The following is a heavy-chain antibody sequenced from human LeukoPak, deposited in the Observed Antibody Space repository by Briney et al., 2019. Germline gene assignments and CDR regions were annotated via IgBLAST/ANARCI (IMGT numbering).Heavy chain of an antibody. CDR2: IYTTGNT. Sequence: PSETLSLTCTESGGSISSDDYYWNWIRQPAGRGLEWIGRIYTTGNTMYNPPLESRVSMSIDTSKNQVSLKVKSVTAADTAVYYCARGGTLFTFFDSWGQGTLVTVSS. CDR3: ARGGTLFTFFDS. V-gene: IGHV4-61*02. D-gene: IGHD2/OR15-2a*01. CDR1: GGSISSDDYY. J-gene: IGHJ4*02.